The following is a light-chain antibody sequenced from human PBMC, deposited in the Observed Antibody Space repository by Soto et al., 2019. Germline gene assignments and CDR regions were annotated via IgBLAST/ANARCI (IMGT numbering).Light chain of an antibody. CDR2: DAS. CDR3: QQRSNWPPSIT. CDR1: QSISSY. Sequence: ETVLTQSPATLSLSPWERATLSCRASQSISSYLAWYQQKPGQAPRLLIYDASNRATGIPARFSGSGSGTDFTLTISSLEPEDFAVYYCQQRSNWPPSITFGQGTRLEIK. J-gene: IGKJ5*01. V-gene: IGKV3-11*01.